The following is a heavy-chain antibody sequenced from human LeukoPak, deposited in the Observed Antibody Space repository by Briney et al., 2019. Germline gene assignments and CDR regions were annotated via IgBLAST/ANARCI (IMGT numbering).Heavy chain of an antibody. CDR2: ISGSGGST. J-gene: IGHJ3*02. D-gene: IGHD3-10*01. V-gene: IGHV3-23*01. CDR1: GFTFSSYA. CDR3: AKTFSKDDGTPYGSGSFDAFDI. Sequence: PGGSLRLSCAASGFTFSSYAMSWVRQAPGKGLEWVSAISGSGGSTYYADSVKGRFTISRDNSKNTLYLQMNSLRAEDTAVYYCAKTFSKDDGTPYGSGSFDAFDIWGQGTMVTVSS.